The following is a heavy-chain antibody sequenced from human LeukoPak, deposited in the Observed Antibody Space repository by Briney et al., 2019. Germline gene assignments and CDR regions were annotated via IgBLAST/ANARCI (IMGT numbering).Heavy chain of an antibody. CDR2: ISYDGSNK. J-gene: IGHJ4*02. CDR1: GFTFSSYA. D-gene: IGHD6-19*01. CDR3: ARESIAVATDY. Sequence: PGGSLRLSCAASGFTFSSYAMHWVRQAPGKGLEWVAVISYDGSNKYYADSVKGRFTISRDNSKNTLYLQMNSLRAEDTAVYYCARESIAVATDYWGQGTLVTVSS. V-gene: IGHV3-30-3*01.